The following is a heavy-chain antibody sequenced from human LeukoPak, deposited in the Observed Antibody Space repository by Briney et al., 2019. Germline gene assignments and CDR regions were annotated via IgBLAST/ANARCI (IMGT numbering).Heavy chain of an antibody. D-gene: IGHD4-23*01. Sequence: PGGSLRLSCAASGFTFSSYAMSWVRQAPGKGLEWVSAISGSGGSTYYADSVKGRFTISRDNAKNSLYLQMNSLRAEDTAVYYCARDMWVYGGNSVPFDYWGQGTLVTVSS. CDR1: GFTFSSYA. J-gene: IGHJ4*02. V-gene: IGHV3-23*01. CDR3: ARDMWVYGGNSVPFDY. CDR2: ISGSGGST.